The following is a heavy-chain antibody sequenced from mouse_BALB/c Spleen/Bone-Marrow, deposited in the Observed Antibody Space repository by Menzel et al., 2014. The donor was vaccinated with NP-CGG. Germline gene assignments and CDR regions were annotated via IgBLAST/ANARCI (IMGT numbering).Heavy chain of an antibody. V-gene: IGHV14-3*02. J-gene: IGHJ4*01. Sequence: VQLQQSGAELVKPGASVKLSCTASGFNTKDTYMHWVKQRPEQGLEWIGRIDPANGNTKYDPKFQGKATITADTSSNTAYLQLSSLTSEDTAVYYCARNGYYVYYYAMDYWGQGTSVTVSS. CDR3: ARNGYYVYYYAMDY. CDR1: GFNTKDTY. D-gene: IGHD2-3*01. CDR2: IDPANGNT.